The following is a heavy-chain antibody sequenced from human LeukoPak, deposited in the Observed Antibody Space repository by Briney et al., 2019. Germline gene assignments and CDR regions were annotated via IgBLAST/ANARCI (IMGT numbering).Heavy chain of an antibody. D-gene: IGHD1-14*01. V-gene: IGHV3-30*03. CDR1: GFTFSSYG. CDR2: ISFDGNNK. J-gene: IGHJ2*01. Sequence: PGGSLRLSCAASGFTFSSYGMHWVRQAPGKGLEWVAVISFDGNNKYYADSVKGRFTISRDNSKNTLYLQMNSLRAEDTAVYYCARDSLTPSAYWYFDLWGRGTLVTVSS. CDR3: ARDSLTPSAYWYFDL.